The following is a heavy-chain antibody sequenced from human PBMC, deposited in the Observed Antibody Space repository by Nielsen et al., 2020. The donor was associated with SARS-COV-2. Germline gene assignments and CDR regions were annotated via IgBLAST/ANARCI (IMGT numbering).Heavy chain of an antibody. CDR2: IYYSGST. J-gene: IGHJ3*02. CDR3: ARARALTTVTMRYAFDI. D-gene: IGHD4-17*01. V-gene: IGHV4-31*03. CDR1: GGSISSGGYY. Sequence: SETLSLTCTVSGGSISSGGYYWSWIRQHPGKGLEWIGYIYYSGSTNYNPSLKSRVTISVDTSKNQFSLKLSSVTAADTAVYYCARARALTTVTMRYAFDIWGQGTMVTVSS.